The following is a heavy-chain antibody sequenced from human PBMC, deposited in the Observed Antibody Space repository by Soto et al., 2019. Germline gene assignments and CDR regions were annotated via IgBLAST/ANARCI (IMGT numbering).Heavy chain of an antibody. Sequence: QVQLVESGGGVVQPGRSLRLSCAASGFTFSSYGMHWVRQAPGKGLEWVAVIWYDGSNKYYADSVKGRFTISRDNSKNTLYLQMNSLRAEDTAVYYCASGYRIGWYPNEPFDYWGQGTLVTVSS. D-gene: IGHD6-19*01. J-gene: IGHJ4*02. CDR2: IWYDGSNK. CDR1: GFTFSSYG. CDR3: ASGYRIGWYPNEPFDY. V-gene: IGHV3-33*01.